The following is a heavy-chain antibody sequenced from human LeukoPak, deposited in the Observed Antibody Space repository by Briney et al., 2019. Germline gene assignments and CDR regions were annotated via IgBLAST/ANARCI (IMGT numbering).Heavy chain of an antibody. J-gene: IGHJ5*02. CDR2: ISAYNGNT. CDR1: GYTFTSYG. V-gene: IGHV1-18*01. CDR3: ARGRWASDIVVVPAAIEGGFDP. Sequence: GASVKVSCKASGYTFTSYGISWVRQAPGQGLEWMGWISAYNGNTNYAQKLQGRVTMTTDTSTSTAYMELRSLRSDDTAVYYCARGRWASDIVVVPAAIEGGFDPWGQGTLVTVSS. D-gene: IGHD2-2*01.